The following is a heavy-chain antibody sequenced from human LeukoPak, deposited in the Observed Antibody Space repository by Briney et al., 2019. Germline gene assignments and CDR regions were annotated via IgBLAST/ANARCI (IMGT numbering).Heavy chain of an antibody. V-gene: IGHV3-30-3*01. CDR2: ISYDGSNK. D-gene: IGHD3-22*01. J-gene: IGHJ1*01. Sequence: QAGGSLRLSCAASGFTFSSYAMHWVRQAPGKGLEWVAVISYDGSNKYYADSVKGRFTISKDNSKNTLYLQMNSLRAEDTAVYYCARDEVSSGYYYRPLAEYFQHWGQGTLVTVSS. CDR3: ARDEVSSGYYYRPLAEYFQH. CDR1: GFTFSSYA.